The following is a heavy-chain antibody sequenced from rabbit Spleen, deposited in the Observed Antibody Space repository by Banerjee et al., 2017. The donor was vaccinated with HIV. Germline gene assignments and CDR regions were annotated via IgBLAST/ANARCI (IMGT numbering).Heavy chain of an antibody. CDR1: GFSFSDKDV. CDR2: INVYTGKP. Sequence: QEQLVESGGGLVKPEGSLTLTCKASGFSFSDKDVMCWVCQAPGKGLQWIACINVYTGKPVYATWAKGRFTISRTSSTTVTLQMTSLTAADTATYFCARDLTSVVGWNFGWWGQGTLVTVS. D-gene: IGHD4-1*01. CDR3: ARDLTSVVGWNFGW. V-gene: IGHV1S45*01. J-gene: IGHJ3*01.